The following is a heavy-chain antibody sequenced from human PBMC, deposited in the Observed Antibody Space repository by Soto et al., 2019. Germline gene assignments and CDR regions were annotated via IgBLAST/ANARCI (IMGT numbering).Heavy chain of an antibody. V-gene: IGHV4-39*01. J-gene: IGHJ6*02. CDR2: IYYSGST. D-gene: IGHD3-10*01. CDR1: GGSISSSSYY. Sequence: SETLSLTCTVSGGSISSSSYYWGWIRQPPGKGLEWIGSIYYSGSTYYNPSLKSRVTISVDTSKNQFSLKLSSVTAADTAVYYCARQGGVRGVRTPGGMDVWGQGTTVTAP. CDR3: ARQGGVRGVRTPGGMDV.